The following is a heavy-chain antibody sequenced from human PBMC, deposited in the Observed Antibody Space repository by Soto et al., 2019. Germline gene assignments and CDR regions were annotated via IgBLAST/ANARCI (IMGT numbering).Heavy chain of an antibody. CDR3: ATQNPDIPTAYPYGMDV. CDR2: INPNSGGT. V-gene: IGHV1-2*02. CDR1: GYTFTGYY. D-gene: IGHD3-9*01. Sequence: WASVKVSCKASGYTFTGYYMHWVRQAPGQGLEWMGWINPNSGGTNYAQKFQGRVTMTRDTSISTAYMELSRLRSDDTAVYSCATQNPDIPTAYPYGMDVWGQGTTVTVSS. J-gene: IGHJ6*02.